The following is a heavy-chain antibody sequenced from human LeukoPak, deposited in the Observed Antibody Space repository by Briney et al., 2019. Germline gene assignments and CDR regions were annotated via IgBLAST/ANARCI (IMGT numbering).Heavy chain of an antibody. CDR1: GFTFDDYA. CDR3: AKAIRYYCSSTSCYGRYFQH. CDR2: ISWNSGSI. D-gene: IGHD2-2*01. J-gene: IGHJ1*01. Sequence: GGSLRLSCAASGFTFDDYAMHWVRQAPGKGLEWVLGISWNSGSIGYADSVKGRFTISRDNAKNSLYLQMNSLRAEDTALYYCAKAIRYYCSSTSCYGRYFQHWGQGTLVTVSS. V-gene: IGHV3-9*01.